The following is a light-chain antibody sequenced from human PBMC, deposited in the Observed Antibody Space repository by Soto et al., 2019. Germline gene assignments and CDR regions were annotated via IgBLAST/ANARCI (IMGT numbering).Light chain of an antibody. Sequence: DIPMTQSPSSLSASVGDRVTITCQASQDISTYLNWYQQKPGKAPKLLIYDASNLETGVPSRFSGSGSGTDFTFTISSLQPEDIATYYCQQFEDFPRAIIFGQGTRLEIK. CDR3: QQFEDFPRAII. CDR1: QDISTY. J-gene: IGKJ5*01. CDR2: DAS. V-gene: IGKV1-33*01.